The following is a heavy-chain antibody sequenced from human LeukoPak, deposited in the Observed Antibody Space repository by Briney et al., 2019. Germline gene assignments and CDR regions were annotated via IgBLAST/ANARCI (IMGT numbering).Heavy chain of an antibody. Sequence: GGSLRLSCTASGFTFGDYAMSWVRQAPGKGLEWVGFIRSKAYGGTTEYAASVKGRFTISRDDSKSIAYLQMSSLKTEDTAVYYCTSRRWFGELLRYYGMDVWGQGTTVTVSS. CDR2: IRSKAYGGTT. CDR1: GFTFGDYA. J-gene: IGHJ6*02. V-gene: IGHV3-49*04. CDR3: TSRRWFGELLRYYGMDV. D-gene: IGHD3-10*01.